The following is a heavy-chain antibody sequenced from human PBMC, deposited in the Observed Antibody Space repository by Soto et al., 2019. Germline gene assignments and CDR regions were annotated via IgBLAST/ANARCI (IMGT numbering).Heavy chain of an antibody. J-gene: IGHJ4*02. D-gene: IGHD6-13*01. Sequence: QVQLQESGPGLVKPSQTLSLTCTVSGGFIRSGGYYWSWIRQHPGKGLEWIGYIDYRGSTDYSPSLKSRVTISLDTSKNQFSLKLSSVTAADTAVYFCVRGVIHWGLGTLVTVSS. CDR1: GGFIRSGGYY. CDR3: VRGVIH. CDR2: IDYRGST. V-gene: IGHV4-31*03.